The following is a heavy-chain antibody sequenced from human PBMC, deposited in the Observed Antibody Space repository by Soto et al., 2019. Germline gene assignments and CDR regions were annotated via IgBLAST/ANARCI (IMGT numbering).Heavy chain of an antibody. D-gene: IGHD3-3*01. J-gene: IGHJ6*02. V-gene: IGHV5-51*01. Sequence: GESLKISCKGSGYSFTSYWIGWMRQMPGKGLEWMGIIYPGDSDTRYSPSFQGQVTISADKSISTAYLQWSSLKASDTAMYYCAREPRRGYDYYYYGMDVWGQGTTVTVSS. CDR2: IYPGDSDT. CDR3: AREPRRGYDYYYYGMDV. CDR1: GYSFTSYW.